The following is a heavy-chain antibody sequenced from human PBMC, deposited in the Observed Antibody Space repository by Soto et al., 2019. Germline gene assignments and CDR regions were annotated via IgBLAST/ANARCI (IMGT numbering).Heavy chain of an antibody. D-gene: IGHD3-22*01. CDR1: GGSISSGGYY. Sequence: QVQLQESGPGLVKPSQTLSLTCTVSGGSISSGGYYWSWIRQYPGKGLEWIGYIYYSGSTYYNPSLKSRVTISVDTSKNQLWGELSSVTAADTAVYYCAREGGYYDSSGYYLSEYFQHWGQGTLVTVSS. J-gene: IGHJ1*01. CDR3: AREGGYYDSSGYYLSEYFQH. V-gene: IGHV4-31*03. CDR2: IYYSGST.